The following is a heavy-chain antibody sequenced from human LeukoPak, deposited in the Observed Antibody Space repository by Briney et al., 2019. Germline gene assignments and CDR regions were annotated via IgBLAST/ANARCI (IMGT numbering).Heavy chain of an antibody. J-gene: IGHJ4*02. V-gene: IGHV4-34*01. CDR1: GGSFSDYY. D-gene: IGHD3-3*01. CDR3: ARVRSSYDFWSGSNDY. Sequence: NPSETLSLTRGVYGGSFSDYYWSWIRQPPGKGLEWIGEINHSGSTNYNPSLKSRVTISVDTSKNQLSLKLSSVTAADTAVYYCARVRSSYDFWSGSNDYWGQGTLVTVSS. CDR2: INHSGST.